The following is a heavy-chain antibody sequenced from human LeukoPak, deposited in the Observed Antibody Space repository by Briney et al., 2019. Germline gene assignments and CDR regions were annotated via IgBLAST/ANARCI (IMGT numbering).Heavy chain of an antibody. CDR3: AKASGGYSYGPHDY. CDR2: ISGSGDST. CDR1: GFIFSSYA. D-gene: IGHD5-18*01. J-gene: IGHJ4*02. V-gene: IGHV3-23*01. Sequence: GVSLRLSCAASGFIFSSYAMSWVRQAPGKGLEWVSVISGSGDSTCYADSAKGRFTISRDNSKNTLYLQVKSLRAEDTAVYYCAKASGGYSYGPHDYWGQGTLVTVSS.